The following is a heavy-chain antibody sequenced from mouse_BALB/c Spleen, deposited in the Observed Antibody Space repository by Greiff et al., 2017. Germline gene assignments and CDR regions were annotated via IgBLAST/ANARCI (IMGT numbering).Heavy chain of an antibody. J-gene: IGHJ1*01. CDR2: IYPGDGST. V-gene: IGHV1S56*01. D-gene: IGHD1-1*01. CDR3: ARNYGSSHWYFDV. CDR1: GYTFTSYY. Sequence: VQLVESGPELVKPGASVKMSCKASGYTFTSYYIHWVKQRPGQGLEWIGWIYPGDGSTKYNEKFKGKTTLTADKSSSTAYMLLSSLTSEDSAIYFCARNYGSSHWYFDVWGAGTTVTVSS.